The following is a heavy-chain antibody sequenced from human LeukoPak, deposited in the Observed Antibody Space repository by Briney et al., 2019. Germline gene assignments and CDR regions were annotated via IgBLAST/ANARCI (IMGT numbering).Heavy chain of an antibody. CDR1: GFTFSSYW. V-gene: IGHV3-7*03. CDR2: IKQDGSEK. Sequence: GGSLRLSCAASGFTFSSYWMSWVRQAPGKGLEWVANIKQDGSEKYYVDSVKGRFTISRDNAKNSLYLQMNSLRAEDTAVYHCAKDLPPFIVVVPAAMEGWFDPWGQGTLVTVSS. J-gene: IGHJ5*02. D-gene: IGHD2-2*01. CDR3: AKDLPPFIVVVPAAMEGWFDP.